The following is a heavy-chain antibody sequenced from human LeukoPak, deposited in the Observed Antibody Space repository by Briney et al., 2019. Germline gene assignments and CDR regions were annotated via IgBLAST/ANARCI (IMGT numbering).Heavy chain of an antibody. J-gene: IGHJ4*02. D-gene: IGHD6-13*01. CDR1: GFTLSNYG. CDR2: ITNSGAST. Sequence: PGGSLRLSCAAPGFTLSNYGMSWGRQAPGKGLGWVSSITNSGASTYYADAVKGRFTISRDNSKNTLYLQMNSLRAEDTAVYYCAKSDTPWGSWYYFDYWGQGTLVTVSS. CDR3: AKSDTPWGSWYYFDY. V-gene: IGHV3-23*01.